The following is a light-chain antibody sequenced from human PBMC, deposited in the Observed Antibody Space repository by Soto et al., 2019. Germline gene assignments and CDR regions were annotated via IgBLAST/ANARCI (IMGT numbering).Light chain of an antibody. J-gene: IGKJ5*01. CDR2: GAF. V-gene: IGKV3-20*01. Sequence: EIVLTQSPGTLSLSPGERATLSCRASQSVSSSYLAWYQQKPGQAPSLLIYGAFSRATGIPDRFSASGSGTDFTLTISRLEPEDFAVYYCQQYGSSPPITFGQGTRLEIK. CDR3: QQYGSSPPIT. CDR1: QSVSSSY.